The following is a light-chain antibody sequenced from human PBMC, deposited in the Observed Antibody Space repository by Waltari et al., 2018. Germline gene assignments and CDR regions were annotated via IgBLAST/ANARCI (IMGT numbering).Light chain of an antibody. CDR2: KDD. CDR1: SSNIGTHY. Sequence: HSVLTQPPSASGTPGQRVTISCSGSSSNIGTHYVDWYQQLPGTAPKPLMYKDDQRPSGVPARFSGSKSGTSASLAISGLRSEDEADYYCATWDDGLSGVFGGGTKLTVL. J-gene: IGLJ2*01. V-gene: IGLV1-47*01. CDR3: ATWDDGLSGV.